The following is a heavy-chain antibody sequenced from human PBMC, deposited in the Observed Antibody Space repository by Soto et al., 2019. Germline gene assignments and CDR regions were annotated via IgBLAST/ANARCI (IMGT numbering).Heavy chain of an antibody. CDR1: GFTFTSSA. V-gene: IGHV1-58*01. CDR2: IAVGSGYT. Sequence: SVKVSCKASGFTFTSSASQWVRQARGQRLEWIGWIAVGSGYTNYAQRFQDRVTLTRDMSTATTYMELSRLTSEDTAIYYCAADATAWQQMVPSDYWGQGTLVTVSS. J-gene: IGHJ4*02. D-gene: IGHD2-8*01. CDR3: AADATAWQQMVPSDY.